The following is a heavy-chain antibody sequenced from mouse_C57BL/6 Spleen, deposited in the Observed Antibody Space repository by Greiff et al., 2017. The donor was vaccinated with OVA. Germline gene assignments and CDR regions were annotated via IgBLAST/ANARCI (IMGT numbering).Heavy chain of an antibody. CDR1: GYTFTSYW. Sequence: QVQLQQPGAELVKPGASVKLSCKASGYTFTSYWMHWVKQSPGQGLEWIGMIHPNSGSTNYNEKFKSKATLTVDKSSSTAYMQLSSLTSEDSAVYYCAREGIYYYAMDYWGQGTSVTVSS. J-gene: IGHJ4*01. D-gene: IGHD2-1*01. CDR3: AREGIYYYAMDY. V-gene: IGHV1-64*01. CDR2: IHPNSGST.